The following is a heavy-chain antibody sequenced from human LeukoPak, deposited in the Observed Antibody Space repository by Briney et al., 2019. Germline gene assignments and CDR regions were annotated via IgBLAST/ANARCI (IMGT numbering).Heavy chain of an antibody. CDR2: INSDGSST. J-gene: IGHJ4*02. CDR3: ARVRPIAGTWVDY. D-gene: IGHD1-20*01. Sequence: GGSLRLSCAASGFTFSSYWMHWVRQAPGKGLVWVSRINSDGSSTTYADSVKGRFTISRDNAKNTLYLQMNSLRAEDTAVYYCARVRPIAGTWVDYWGQGTLVTVSS. V-gene: IGHV3-74*01. CDR1: GFTFSSYW.